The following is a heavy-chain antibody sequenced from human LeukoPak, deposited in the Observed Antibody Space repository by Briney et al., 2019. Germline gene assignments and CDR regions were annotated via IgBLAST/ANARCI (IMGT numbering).Heavy chain of an antibody. D-gene: IGHD3-22*01. V-gene: IGHV3-9*01. J-gene: IGHJ3*02. CDR3: AKGRVVITWSEDAFDI. CDR2: ISWNSGSI. CDR1: GFTFDDYA. Sequence: GGSLRFSCAASGFTFDDYAMHWVRQAPGKGLEWVSGISWNSGSIGYADSVKGRFTISRDNAKNSLYLQMNSLRAEDTALYYCAKGRVVITWSEDAFDIWGQGTMVTVSS.